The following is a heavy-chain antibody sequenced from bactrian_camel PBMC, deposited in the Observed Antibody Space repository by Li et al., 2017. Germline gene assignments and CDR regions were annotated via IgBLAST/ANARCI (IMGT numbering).Heavy chain of an antibody. CDR1: GFIGGGYC. V-gene: IGHV3S55*01. J-gene: IGHJ4*01. CDR2: INSETLT. D-gene: IGHD6*01. Sequence: VQLVESGGGSVQAGGSLRLSCAASGFIGGGYCMGWFRQAPGKEREAIASINSETLTNYADSVKGRFTVSKDNAKNTLYLQMSSLKPEDTGMYYCAAGPRLYGGSWSFPGWYKYWGQGTQVTVS. CDR3: AAGPRLYGGSWSFPGWYKY.